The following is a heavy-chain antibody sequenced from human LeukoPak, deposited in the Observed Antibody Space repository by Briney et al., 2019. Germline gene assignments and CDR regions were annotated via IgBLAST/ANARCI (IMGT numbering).Heavy chain of an antibody. CDR1: GGSISNYY. V-gene: IGHV4-59*01. CDR3: ARGDYGGNSLDY. D-gene: IGHD4-23*01. CDR2: IYYSGST. Sequence: SETLSLICTVSGGSISNYYWSWIRQPPGKGLGWLGYIYYSGSTNYNPSLKSRVTISVDTSKNQFSLKLSSVTAADTAVYYCARGDYGGNSLDYWGQGTLVTVSS. J-gene: IGHJ4*02.